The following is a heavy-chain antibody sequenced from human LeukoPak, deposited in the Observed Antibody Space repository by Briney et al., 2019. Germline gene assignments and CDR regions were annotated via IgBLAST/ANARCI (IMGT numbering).Heavy chain of an antibody. V-gene: IGHV1-18*01. D-gene: IGHD2-2*01. CDR3: ARHIVVVPAASPGGNWFDP. CDR1: GYTFTSHG. Sequence: GASVKVSCKASGYTFTSHGISWVRQAPGQGLEWMGWISAHNGYTNYEQNFQGRVTMTTDTSTSTAYMELRSLRSDDTAVYYCARHIVVVPAASPGGNWFDPWGQGTLVTVSS. CDR2: ISAHNGYT. J-gene: IGHJ5*02.